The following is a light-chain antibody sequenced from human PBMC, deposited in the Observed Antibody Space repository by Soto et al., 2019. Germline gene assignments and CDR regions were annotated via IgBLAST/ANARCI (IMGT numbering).Light chain of an antibody. Sequence: QSVLTQPPSASGSPGQSVTIFCAGSSSDIGASNSVSWYQQHPGKAPKLLISEVTKRPSGVPDRFSGSKSGNTASLTVSGLQADDEADYYCGSKAGSNKHVVFGGGTQLTVL. J-gene: IGLJ2*01. CDR1: SSDIGASNS. CDR3: GSKAGSNKHVV. V-gene: IGLV2-8*01. CDR2: EVT.